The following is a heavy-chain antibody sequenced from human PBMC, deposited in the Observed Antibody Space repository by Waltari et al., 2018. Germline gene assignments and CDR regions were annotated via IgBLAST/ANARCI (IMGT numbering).Heavy chain of an antibody. J-gene: IGHJ4*02. CDR3: ARRGEGIAAAGTRDYFDY. CDR2: INPSGGST. D-gene: IGHD6-13*01. Sequence: QVQLVQSGAEVKKPGASVKVSCKASGYTFTSYYMHWVRQAPGQGLEWMGIINPSGGSTSYAQKFQGRVTITADKSTSTAYMELSSLRSEDTAVYYCARRGEGIAAAGTRDYFDYWGQGTLVTVSS. V-gene: IGHV1-46*01. CDR1: GYTFTSYY.